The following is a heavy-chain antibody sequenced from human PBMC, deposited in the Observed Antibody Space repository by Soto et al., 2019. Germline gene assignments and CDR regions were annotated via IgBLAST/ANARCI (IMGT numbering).Heavy chain of an antibody. CDR2: IYYSGST. CDR1: GGSISSGGYY. D-gene: IGHD3-22*01. J-gene: IGHJ3*02. V-gene: IGHV4-31*03. Sequence: KPSETLSLTCTVSGGSISSGGYYWSWIRQHPGKGLEWIGYIYYSGSTYYNPSLKSRVTISVDTSKNQFSLKLSSVTAADTAVYYCASGINYYDSSGYYAWGAFDIWGQGTMVTVSS. CDR3: ASGINYYDSSGYYAWGAFDI.